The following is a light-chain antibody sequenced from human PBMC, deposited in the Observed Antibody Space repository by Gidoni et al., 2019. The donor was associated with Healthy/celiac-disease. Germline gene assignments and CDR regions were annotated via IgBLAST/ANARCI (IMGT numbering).Light chain of an antibody. CDR1: QSISSY. V-gene: IGKV1-39*01. CDR2: AAS. J-gene: IGKJ1*01. Sequence: DIQMTQSPSSLSASVGDRVTITCRASQSISSYLNWYQPKPGKAPKLLIYAASSLQSGVPSRFSGSGSGTDFTLAISSLQPEDFATYYCQQSYSTSTWTFGQGTKVEIK. CDR3: QQSYSTSTWT.